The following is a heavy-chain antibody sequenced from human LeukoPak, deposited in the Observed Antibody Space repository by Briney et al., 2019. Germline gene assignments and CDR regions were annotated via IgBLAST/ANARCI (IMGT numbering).Heavy chain of an antibody. J-gene: IGHJ4*02. D-gene: IGHD3-22*01. Sequence: GGSLRLSCAASGFIFSSYAMYWVRQAPGKGLEWVAVILYDGSNKNYADSVKGRFTISRDNSKNTLYLQMNSLRAEDTAVYYCVRSAFHAGSGNYYDYWGQGTLVTVSS. V-gene: IGHV3-30*04. CDR2: ILYDGSNK. CDR1: GFIFSSYA. CDR3: VRSAFHAGSGNYYDY.